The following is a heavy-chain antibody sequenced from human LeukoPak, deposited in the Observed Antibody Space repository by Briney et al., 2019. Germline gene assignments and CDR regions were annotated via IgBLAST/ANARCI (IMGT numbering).Heavy chain of an antibody. D-gene: IGHD3-3*01. CDR2: IYYSGST. V-gene: IGHV4-59*01. CDR1: GGSISNYY. J-gene: IGHJ3*02. CDR3: ARLITIFGVVHDAFDI. Sequence: SETLSLTCTVSGGSISNYYWSWIRQPPGKGLEWIGYIYYSGSTNYNPSLKSRVTISVDTSKNQFSPKLSSVTAADTAVYYCARLITIFGVVHDAFDIWGQGTMVTVSS.